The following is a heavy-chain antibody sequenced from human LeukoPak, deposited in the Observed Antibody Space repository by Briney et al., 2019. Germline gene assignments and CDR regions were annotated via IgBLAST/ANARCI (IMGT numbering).Heavy chain of an antibody. CDR3: ARDENRRNPPDY. D-gene: IGHD1-14*01. CDR2: ISSSSSYI. J-gene: IGHJ4*02. V-gene: IGHV3-21*01. Sequence: GGSLRLSCAASGFTFSSYSMNWVRQAPGKGLEWVSSISSSSSYIYYADSVKGLFTISRDNAKNSLYLQMNSLRAEDTAVYYCARDENRRNPPDYWGQGTLVTVSS. CDR1: GFTFSSYS.